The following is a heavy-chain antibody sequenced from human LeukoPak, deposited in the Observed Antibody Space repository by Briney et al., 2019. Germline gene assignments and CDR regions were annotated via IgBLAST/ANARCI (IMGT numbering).Heavy chain of an antibody. CDR1: GGSISTYY. D-gene: IGHD3-16*01. J-gene: IGHJ4*02. Sequence: SETLSLTCTISGGSISTYYWTWIRQPAGKGLEWIGRISSSGGTDYNPSLQSRVTMSVDSSKNQFSLKLSSMTAADTAVYYCAKEGRSATDGYWGQGTLVTVSS. CDR3: AKEGRSATDGY. V-gene: IGHV4-4*07. CDR2: ISSSGGT.